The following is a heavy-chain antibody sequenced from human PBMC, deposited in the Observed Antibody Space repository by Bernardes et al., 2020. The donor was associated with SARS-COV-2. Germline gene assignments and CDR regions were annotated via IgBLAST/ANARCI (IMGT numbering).Heavy chain of an antibody. D-gene: IGHD3-9*01. Sequence: AAVKDSCKVSGYTLTALSMHWVRQAPGKELEWMGGFDPEDGETIYAQKFQGRVTMTEDTSTDTAYMELSSLRSEDTAVYYCATSPGMYYDILTGYPNYYYYYGMDVWGQGTTGTVSS. CDR3: ATSPGMYYDILTGYPNYYYYYGMDV. J-gene: IGHJ6*02. CDR1: GYTLTALS. V-gene: IGHV1-24*01. CDR2: FDPEDGET.